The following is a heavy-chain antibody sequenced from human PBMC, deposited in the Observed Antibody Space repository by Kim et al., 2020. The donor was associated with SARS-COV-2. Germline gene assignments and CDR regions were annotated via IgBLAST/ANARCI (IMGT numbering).Heavy chain of an antibody. D-gene: IGHD5-18*01. CDR2: IYYSGST. V-gene: IGHV4-31*03. CDR3: ARDMRPQIQLWLHDYYYGMDV. Sequence: SETLSLTCTVSGGSISSGGYYWSWIRQHPGKGLEWIGYIYYSGSTYYNPSLKSRVTISVDTSKNQFSLKLSSVTAADTAVYYCARDMRPQIQLWLHDYYYGMDVWGQGTTVTVSS. J-gene: IGHJ6*02. CDR1: GGSISSGGYY.